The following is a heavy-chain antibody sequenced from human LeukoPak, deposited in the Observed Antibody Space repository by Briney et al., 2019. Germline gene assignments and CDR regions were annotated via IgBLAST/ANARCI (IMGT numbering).Heavy chain of an antibody. J-gene: IGHJ6*02. Sequence: PGGSLRLSCAASGFTFSSYSMNWVRQAPGKGLEWVSSISSSSSYIYYADSGKGRFTISRDNAKNSLYLQMNRLRAEDTAVYYCAREFQLGIHYYYYGMDVWGQGTTVTVSS. CDR1: GFTFSSYS. CDR2: ISSSSSYI. V-gene: IGHV3-21*01. CDR3: AREFQLGIHYYYYGMDV. D-gene: IGHD7-27*01.